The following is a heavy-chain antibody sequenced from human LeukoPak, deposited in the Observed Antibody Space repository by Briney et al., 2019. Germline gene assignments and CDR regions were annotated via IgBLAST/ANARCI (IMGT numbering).Heavy chain of an antibody. CDR2: MYTSEST. V-gene: IGHV4-4*07. CDR1: GASISQYY. D-gene: IGHD3-22*01. J-gene: IGHJ6*02. Sequence: SKTLSLTCSVSGASISQYYWTWIRQPAGKELEWLGLMYTSESTNYNPSLKSRVTMSLDTSLNQFSLRLSSLTVADTAVYYCARVRKYYDREGYGNYYGMDVWGQGTTVTVS. CDR3: ARVRKYYDREGYGNYYGMDV.